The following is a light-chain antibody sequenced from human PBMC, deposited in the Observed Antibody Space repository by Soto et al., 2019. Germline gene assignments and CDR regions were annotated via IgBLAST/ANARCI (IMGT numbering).Light chain of an antibody. J-gene: IGLJ7*01. Sequence: QSAMTQPPSASGTPGQAVTISCSGSSSNIGNNYVYWYHQVPGKAPKLLIYRNNQRPSGVPDRFSGSKSDTSASLAITGLRSEDDGHYYCSSWDNHLNGPVFGGGTQLT. CDR3: SSWDNHLNGPV. CDR1: SSNIGNNY. V-gene: IGLV1-47*01. CDR2: RNN.